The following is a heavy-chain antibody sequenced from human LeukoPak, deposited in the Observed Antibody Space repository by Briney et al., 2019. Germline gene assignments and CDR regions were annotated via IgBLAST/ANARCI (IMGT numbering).Heavy chain of an antibody. CDR3: ARDQPYYYGSGSSSHSDY. CDR1: GYTFTGYY. CDR2: INPNSGGT. J-gene: IGHJ4*02. Sequence: ASVKVPCKASGYTFTGYYMHWVRQAPGQGLEWMGWINPNSGGTNYAQKFQGRVTMTRDTSISTAYMELSRLRSDDTAVYYCARDQPYYYGSGSSSHSDYWGQGTLVTVPS. V-gene: IGHV1-2*02. D-gene: IGHD3-10*01.